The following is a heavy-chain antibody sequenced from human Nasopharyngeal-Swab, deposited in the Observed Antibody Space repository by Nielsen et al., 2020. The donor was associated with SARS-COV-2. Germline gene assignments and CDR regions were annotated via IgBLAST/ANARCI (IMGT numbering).Heavy chain of an antibody. CDR1: GGSISSYY. CDR2: IYYSGCT. J-gene: IGHJ3*02. Sequence: SETLSLTCTVSGGSISSYYWSWIRQPPGKGLEWIGYIYYSGCTNYNPSLKSRVTISVDTSKNQFSLKLSSVTAADTAVYYCARKSGWLGAFDIWGQGTMVTVSS. V-gene: IGHV4-59*08. D-gene: IGHD5-12*01. CDR3: ARKSGWLGAFDI.